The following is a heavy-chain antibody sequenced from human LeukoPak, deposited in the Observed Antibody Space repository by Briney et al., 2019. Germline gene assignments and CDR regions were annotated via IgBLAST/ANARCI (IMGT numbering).Heavy chain of an antibody. V-gene: IGHV1-8*03. J-gene: IGHJ5*02. CDR2: INPDSDNT. Sequence: ASVKVSCKASGYTFTSYDINWVRQATGQGLEWMGWINPDSDNTGYAQKLQGRVTITRNTSISTAYMELSSLRSEDTAVYYCARGAGGSSSSKTPINWFDPWGQGTLVTVSS. CDR3: ARGAGGSSSSKTPINWFDP. CDR1: GYTFTSYD. D-gene: IGHD6-6*01.